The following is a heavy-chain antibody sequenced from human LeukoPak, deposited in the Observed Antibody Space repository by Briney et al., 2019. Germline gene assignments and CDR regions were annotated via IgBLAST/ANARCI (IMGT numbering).Heavy chain of an antibody. CDR1: GYTFTTYF. CDR3: ARDHFKQQLVGDFDY. Sequence: GASVKVSCKASGYTFTTYFMHWVRQAPGQGLEWMGIINPSGGSTSYAQKFQGRVTMTRDMSTSTVYMELSSLRSEDTAVYYCARDHFKQQLVGDFDYWGQGTLVTVSS. V-gene: IGHV1-46*01. D-gene: IGHD6-13*01. CDR2: INPSGGST. J-gene: IGHJ4*02.